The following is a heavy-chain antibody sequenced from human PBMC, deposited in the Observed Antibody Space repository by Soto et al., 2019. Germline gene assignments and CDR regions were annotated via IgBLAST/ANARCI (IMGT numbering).Heavy chain of an antibody. Sequence: ASVKVSCKASGGTFSSYAMSWVRQAPGKGLEWVSAMSGSGVGTYYAGSVKGRFTISRDNSKNTLYLQMNSLRAEDTAVYYCAKDWGSSSWYFTYYGMDVWGQGTTVTVSS. CDR1: GGTFSSYA. CDR2: MSGSGVGT. J-gene: IGHJ6*02. V-gene: IGHV3-23*01. CDR3: AKDWGSSSWYFTYYGMDV. D-gene: IGHD6-13*01.